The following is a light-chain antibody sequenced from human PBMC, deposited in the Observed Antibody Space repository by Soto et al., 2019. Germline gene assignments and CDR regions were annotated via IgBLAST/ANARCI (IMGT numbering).Light chain of an antibody. CDR3: CSHVGGTITYYV. V-gene: IGLV2-23*01. Sequence: QSVLAQPASASWSPGQSITISCNGTTADVGSSKFVSWYQQHPGKAPKLILCEATKRPAGASNRFSGSKSGNTASLTIAGLQPEDEADYYCCSHVGGTITYYVCGIGAKGTVL. J-gene: IGLJ1*01. CDR2: EAT. CDR1: TADVGSSKF.